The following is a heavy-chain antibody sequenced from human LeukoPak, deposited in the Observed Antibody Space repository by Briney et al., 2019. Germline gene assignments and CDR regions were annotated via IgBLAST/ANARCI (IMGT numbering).Heavy chain of an antibody. V-gene: IGHV4-61*02. Sequence: KPSETLSLTCTVSGGSISSGSYYWSWIRQPAGNGLEWIGRIYTSGSTNYNPSLKSRVTISVDTSKNQFSLKLSSVTAADTAVYYCARDQIGYCSSTSCIDYYNMDVWGKGTTDTVSS. CDR1: GGSISSGSYY. CDR3: ARDQIGYCSSTSCIDYYNMDV. CDR2: IYTSGST. J-gene: IGHJ6*03. D-gene: IGHD2-2*01.